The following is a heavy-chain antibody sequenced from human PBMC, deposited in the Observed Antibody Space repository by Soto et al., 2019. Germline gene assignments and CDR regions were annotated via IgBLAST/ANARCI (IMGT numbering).Heavy chain of an antibody. CDR2: MYHSGIT. J-gene: IGHJ6*02. CDR3: ARSMYSTSAQLYYGMDV. Sequence: SETLSLTCAVSGYSIRSGYFWGWIRQPPGKGLEWIGSMYHSGITYYNLSLKSRVTISVGTSKNQLSLKLSSATAADTAVYYCARSMYSTSAQLYYGMDVWGQGTTVTVSS. CDR1: GYSIRSGYF. D-gene: IGHD6-6*01. V-gene: IGHV4-38-2*01.